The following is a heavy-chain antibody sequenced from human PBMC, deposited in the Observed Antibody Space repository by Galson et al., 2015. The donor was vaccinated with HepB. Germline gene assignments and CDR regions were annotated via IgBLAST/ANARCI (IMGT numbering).Heavy chain of an antibody. Sequence: SLRLSCAASGFTFSSYGMHWVRQAPGKGLEWVAVISYDGSNKYYADSVKGRFTISRDNSKNTLYLQMNSLRAEDTAVYYCARDLYYGMDVWGQGTTVTVSS. CDR3: ARDLYYGMDV. V-gene: IGHV3-30*03. CDR2: ISYDGSNK. J-gene: IGHJ6*02. CDR1: GFTFSSYG.